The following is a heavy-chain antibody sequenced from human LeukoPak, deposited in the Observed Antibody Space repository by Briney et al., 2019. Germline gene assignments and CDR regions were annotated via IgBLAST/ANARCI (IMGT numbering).Heavy chain of an antibody. V-gene: IGHV3-30*18. CDR3: AKDISGYDYYFDY. CDR2: ISYDGSNK. D-gene: IGHD5-12*01. CDR1: GFTFSSYG. Sequence: PGGSLRLSCAASGFTFSSYGMHWVRQAPGKGLEWVAVISYDGSNKYYADSVKGRFTISRDNSKNTLYLQMNSLRAEDTAVYYCAKDISGYDYYFDYWGQGTLVTVSS. J-gene: IGHJ4*02.